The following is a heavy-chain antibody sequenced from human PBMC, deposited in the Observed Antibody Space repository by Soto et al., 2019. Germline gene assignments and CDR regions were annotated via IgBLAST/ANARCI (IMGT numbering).Heavy chain of an antibody. CDR1: GYTFTSYA. V-gene: IGHV1-3*01. Sequence: QVQLVQSGAEVKKPGASVKVSCKASGYTFTSYAMHWVRQAPGQRLEWMGWINAGNGNTKYSQKVQGRVTITRDTSASTAYMELSSLRSEDTAVYYCARDIADYYGSWSYSYYYYGMDVWGQGTTVTVSS. CDR2: INAGNGNT. D-gene: IGHD3-10*01. J-gene: IGHJ6*02. CDR3: ARDIADYYGSWSYSYYYYGMDV.